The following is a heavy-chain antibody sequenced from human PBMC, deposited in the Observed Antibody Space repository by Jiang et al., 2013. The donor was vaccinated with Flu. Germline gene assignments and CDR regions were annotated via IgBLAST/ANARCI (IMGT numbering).Heavy chain of an antibody. D-gene: IGHD5-18*01. CDR1: GYTFTNYF. J-gene: IGHJ5*02. CDR3: ARRAYTYGSMGWFDP. CDR2: INPNSGAT. Sequence: SGAEVKKPGASVKVSCKASGYTFTNYFMHWVRQAPGQGLEWMGWINPNSGATNYAQKFRGWVTLTRDTSISTAYMELSRLTSDDTAVYYCARRAYTYGSMGWFDPWGQGTLVTV. V-gene: IGHV1-2*04.